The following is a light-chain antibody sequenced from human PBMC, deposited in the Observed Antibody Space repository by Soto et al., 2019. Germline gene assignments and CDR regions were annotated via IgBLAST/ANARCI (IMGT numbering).Light chain of an antibody. CDR2: AAS. V-gene: IGKV1-9*01. CDR3: QQLKRYPLS. CDR1: QGLSSY. Sequence: IQLTQSPSSLSASIGDRVTITCRASQGLSSYLAWYQQKPGKAPELLIDAASTLQSGVPSRFGGSGSGTDFTLTISSLQPEAFATADCQQLKRYPLSFGGGTKVEIK. J-gene: IGKJ4*01.